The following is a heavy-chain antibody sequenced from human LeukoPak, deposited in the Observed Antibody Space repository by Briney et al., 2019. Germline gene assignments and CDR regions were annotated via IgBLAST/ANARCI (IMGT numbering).Heavy chain of an antibody. J-gene: IGHJ6*02. D-gene: IGHD3-10*01. V-gene: IGHV7-4-1*02. CDR1: GYTFPRYA. Sequence: ASVKVSCKASGYTFPRYAVNWVRQAPGQGLEWMGWINTNTGNPTYAQGFTGRFVFSLDTSVSTAYLQISSLKAEDIAVYYCARARVEGPGGYYYGMDVWGQGTTVTVSS. CDR2: INTNTGNP. CDR3: ARARVEGPGGYYYGMDV.